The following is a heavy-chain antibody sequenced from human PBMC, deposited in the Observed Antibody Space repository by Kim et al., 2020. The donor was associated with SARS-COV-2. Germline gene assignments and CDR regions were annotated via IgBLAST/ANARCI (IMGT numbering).Heavy chain of an antibody. D-gene: IGHD3-22*01. CDR3: ARDHRNNSGYYSFDY. CDR1: GYTFYTYA. V-gene: IGHV1-3*01. J-gene: IGHJ4*02. Sequence: ASVKVSCKASGYTFYTYAMHWVRQAPGQRLEWMGWINGGNGYTEYSQKFQGRVTITGDTSAHTAYMELRSLRSEDTALYYCARDHRNNSGYYSFDYWGRG. CDR2: INGGNGYT.